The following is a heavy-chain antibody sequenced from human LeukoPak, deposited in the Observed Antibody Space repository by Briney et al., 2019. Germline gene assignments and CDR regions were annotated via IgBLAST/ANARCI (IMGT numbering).Heavy chain of an antibody. V-gene: IGHV4-39*07. Sequence: SETLSLTCTVSGCSISSSSYYWGWIRQPPGKGLEWIGSIYHSGSTYYNPSPKSRVTISVDTSKNQFSLKLSSVTAADTAVYYCARGAPKNDYWGQGTLVTVSS. J-gene: IGHJ4*02. CDR1: GCSISSSSYY. CDR3: ARGAPKNDY. CDR2: IYHSGST.